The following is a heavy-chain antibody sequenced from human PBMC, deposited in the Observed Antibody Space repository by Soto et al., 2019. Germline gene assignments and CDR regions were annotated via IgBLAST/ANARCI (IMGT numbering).Heavy chain of an antibody. J-gene: IGHJ6*03. CDR2: MSYDGTNK. V-gene: IGHV3-30*18. D-gene: IGHD3-16*02. CDR1: GFMFSRYG. CDR3: AKDNNHDYIWGSYRYAYYMDV. Sequence: QVQLVESGGGVVQPGRSLRLSCAASGFMFSRYGMHGVRQAPGKGLEWVAVMSYDGTNKYYADSVKGRFTISRDNSKNTLYLQMNSMRAEDTAVYYCAKDNNHDYIWGSYRYAYYMDVWGKGTTVTVSS.